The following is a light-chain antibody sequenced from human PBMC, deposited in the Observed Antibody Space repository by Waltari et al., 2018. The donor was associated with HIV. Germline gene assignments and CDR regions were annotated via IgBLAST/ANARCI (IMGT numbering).Light chain of an antibody. Sequence: DIVLTQSPGTLSLSPGERATLSCRASQSVSSKYLAWYQQKPGQTPRLLIYGASSRAAGIPDRFSGSGSGTDFTLTISRLEPEDFAVYYCQQYGSSLPLTFGGGTKVEIK. J-gene: IGKJ4*01. CDR1: QSVSSKY. V-gene: IGKV3-20*01. CDR2: GAS. CDR3: QQYGSSLPLT.